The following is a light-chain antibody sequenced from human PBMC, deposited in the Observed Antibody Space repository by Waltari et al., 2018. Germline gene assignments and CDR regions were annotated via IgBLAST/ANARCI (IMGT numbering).Light chain of an antibody. CDR2: YDR. J-gene: IGLJ1*01. CDR3: HVWHPHVDPGV. V-gene: IGLV3-21*04. Sequence: SSVVTQPPSVSGAPGETATLTCGGVSIGTYSENWYQQKAGQAPVLVIFYDRDRPSGIPDRFSGSNSGNTATLTISRVEAGDEARYYCHVWHPHVDPGVFGTGTEVTVL. CDR1: SIGTYS.